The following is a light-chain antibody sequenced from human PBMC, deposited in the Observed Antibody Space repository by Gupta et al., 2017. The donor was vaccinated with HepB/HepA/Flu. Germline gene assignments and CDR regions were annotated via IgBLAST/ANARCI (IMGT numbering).Light chain of an antibody. CDR3: SSSTRSSTLVV. CDR1: SSDIGAFNY. Sequence: QSALPQPASVSGSPGQSITISCTGTSSDIGAFNYVSWYQQYPGRAPKLMIYDVSTRPSGVANRFSGSKSVTTASLTTSGLQAEEEADYYCSSSTRSSTLVVFGGGTKLTVL. J-gene: IGLJ3*02. CDR2: DVS. V-gene: IGLV2-14*03.